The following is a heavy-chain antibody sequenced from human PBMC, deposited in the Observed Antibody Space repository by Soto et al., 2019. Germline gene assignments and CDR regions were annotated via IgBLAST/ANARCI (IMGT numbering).Heavy chain of an antibody. CDR2: INSDGSST. Sequence: SLRLSCAASGFTFSSYWMHWVRQAPGKGLVWVSRINSDGSSTSYADSVKGRFTISRDNAKNTPYLQMNSLRAEDTAVYYCARGANGYDYRPYYYGMDVWGQGTTVTSP. V-gene: IGHV3-74*01. CDR3: ARGANGYDYRPYYYGMDV. J-gene: IGHJ6*02. CDR1: GFTFSSYW. D-gene: IGHD5-12*01.